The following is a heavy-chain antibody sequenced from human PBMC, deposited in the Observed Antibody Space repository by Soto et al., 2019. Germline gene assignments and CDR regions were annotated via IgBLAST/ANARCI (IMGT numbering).Heavy chain of an antibody. CDR3: ASQKWFGESYFDY. CDR1: GGTFSSYA. J-gene: IGHJ4*02. CDR2: IILIFGTA. Sequence: GASVKVSCKASGGTFSSYAISWVRQAPGQGLEWMGGIILIFGTANYAQKFQGRVTITADESTSTAYMELSSLRSEDTAVYYCASQKWFGESYFDYWGQGTLVTVSS. V-gene: IGHV1-69*13. D-gene: IGHD3-10*01.